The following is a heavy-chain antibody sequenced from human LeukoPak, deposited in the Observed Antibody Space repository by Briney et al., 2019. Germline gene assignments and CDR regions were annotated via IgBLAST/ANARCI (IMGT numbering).Heavy chain of an antibody. CDR2: ISSSSSYI. D-gene: IGHD6-19*01. J-gene: IGHJ4*02. CDR1: GFTFSSYS. CDR3: AGDGGIAVAGPVAFDY. Sequence: GGSLRLSCAASGFTFSSYSMNWVRQDPGKGLEWVSSISSSSSYIYYADSVKGRFTISRDNAKNSLYLQMNSLRAEDTAVYYCAGDGGIAVAGPVAFDYWGQGTLVTVSS. V-gene: IGHV3-21*01.